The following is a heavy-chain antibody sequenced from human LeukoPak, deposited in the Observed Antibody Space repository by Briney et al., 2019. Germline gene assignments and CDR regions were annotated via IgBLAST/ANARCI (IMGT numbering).Heavy chain of an antibody. D-gene: IGHD3-22*01. V-gene: IGHV4-4*07. CDR2: MYGSGST. CDR1: GGSIGSYY. Sequence: SETLSLTCTVSGGSIGSYYWSWIRQPAGKGLEWIGRMYGSGSTNYNPSLKSRVIMSVDTSKNQFSLKLSSVTAADTAIYYCARDRGAQHYYQSFGYYYFDYWGQGTLVTVSS. J-gene: IGHJ4*02. CDR3: ARDRGAQHYYQSFGYYYFDY.